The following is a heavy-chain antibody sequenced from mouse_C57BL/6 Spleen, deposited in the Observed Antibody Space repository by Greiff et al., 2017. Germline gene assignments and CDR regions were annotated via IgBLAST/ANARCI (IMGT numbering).Heavy chain of an antibody. J-gene: IGHJ1*03. CDR2: IWSGGST. CDR1: GFSLNSYG. V-gene: IGHV2-2*01. D-gene: IGHD1-1*01. CDR3: ARNVYGSIYGWYFDV. Sequence: VQLKESGPGLVQPSQSLSITCTVSGFSLNSYGVHWVRQSPGKGLEWLGVIWSGGSTDYNAAFISRLSISKDNSKSQVFFEMTSLQADDTAIYYCARNVYGSIYGWYFDVWGTGTTVTVSS.